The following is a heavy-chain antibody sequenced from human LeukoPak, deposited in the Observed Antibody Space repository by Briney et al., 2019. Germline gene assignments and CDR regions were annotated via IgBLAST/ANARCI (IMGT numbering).Heavy chain of an antibody. J-gene: IGHJ4*02. D-gene: IGHD2-2*01. CDR2: IYSGGST. Sequence: GGSLRLSCAASGFTVSSNYMSWVRQAPGKGLEWVSVIYSGGSTYYADSVKGRFTISRDNSKNTLYLQMNSLRAEDTAVYYCARDERYCSSTSCQSFDYWGQGTLVTVSS. CDR1: GFTVSSNY. CDR3: ARDERYCSSTSCQSFDY. V-gene: IGHV3-53*01.